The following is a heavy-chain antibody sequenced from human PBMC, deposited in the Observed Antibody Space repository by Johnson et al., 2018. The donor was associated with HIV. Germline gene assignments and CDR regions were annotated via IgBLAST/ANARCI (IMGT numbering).Heavy chain of an antibody. Sequence: QMQLVESGGGVVQPGRSLRLSCAASGFTFSTYALHWVRQAPGKGLEWVAFISYDGSNKYYADSVKGRFPISRDNSKNTLYLQMNSLRDEDTAVYFCAKGGVWEIPLGFGAVDFWGQGTMVSASS. CDR1: GFTFSTYA. D-gene: IGHD1-26*01. V-gene: IGHV3-30-3*01. CDR2: ISYDGSNK. J-gene: IGHJ3*01. CDR3: AKGGVWEIPLGFGAVDF.